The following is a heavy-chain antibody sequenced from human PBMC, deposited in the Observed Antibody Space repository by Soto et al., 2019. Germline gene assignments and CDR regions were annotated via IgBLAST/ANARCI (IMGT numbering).Heavy chain of an antibody. Sequence: QVQLQESGPGLVKPSQTLSLTCTVSGGSISSGDYYWSWIRQPPGKGLEWIGYIYYSGSTYYNPSLKSRVTISVDPSKNQFSLKLSSVTAADTAVYYCARGRAQLVRIDWFDPWGQGTLVTVSS. CDR3: ARGRAQLVRIDWFDP. J-gene: IGHJ5*02. D-gene: IGHD6-13*01. V-gene: IGHV4-30-4*01. CDR2: IYYSGST. CDR1: GGSISSGDYY.